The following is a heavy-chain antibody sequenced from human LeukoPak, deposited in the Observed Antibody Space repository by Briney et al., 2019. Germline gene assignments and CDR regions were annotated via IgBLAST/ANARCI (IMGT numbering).Heavy chain of an antibody. CDR1: GFTFSNYA. CDR3: ARGTYYYDSSGYEY. Sequence: GGSLRLSCAASGFTFSNYAMSWVRQAPGKGLEWVSVIYSGGSTYYADSVKGRFTISRDNSKNTLYLQMNSLRAEDTAVYYCARGTYYYDSSGYEYWGQGTLVTVSS. V-gene: IGHV3-66*02. J-gene: IGHJ4*02. CDR2: IYSGGST. D-gene: IGHD3-22*01.